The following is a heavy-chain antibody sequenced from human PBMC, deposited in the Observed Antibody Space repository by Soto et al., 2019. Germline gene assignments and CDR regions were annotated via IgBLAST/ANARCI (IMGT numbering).Heavy chain of an antibody. CDR3: ARVHFYIVLMVYADY. Sequence: GESLKISCAASGFTFSSYSMSWVRQAPGKGLEWVSAISGSGGSTYYADSVKGWFTISRDNSKNTLHLQMNSLRAEDTAVYYCARVHFYIVLMVYADYWGKGTLVTVSS. CDR2: ISGSGGST. CDR1: GFTFSSYS. D-gene: IGHD2-8*01. V-gene: IGHV3-23*01. J-gene: IGHJ4*02.